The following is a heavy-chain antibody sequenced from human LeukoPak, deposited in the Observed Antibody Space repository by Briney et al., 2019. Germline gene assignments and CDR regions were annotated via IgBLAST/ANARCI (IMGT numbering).Heavy chain of an antibody. D-gene: IGHD3-3*01. CDR2: ISAYNGNT. CDR1: GYTFTSYG. J-gene: IGHJ5*02. Sequence: ASVKVSCKASGYTFTSYGISWVRQAPGQGLEWMGWISAYNGNTNYAQKLQGRVTMTTDTSTSTAYMELRSLRSDDTAVYYCARVWGLEWFDSCWFDPWGQGTLVTVSS. CDR3: ARVWGLEWFDSCWFDP. V-gene: IGHV1-18*01.